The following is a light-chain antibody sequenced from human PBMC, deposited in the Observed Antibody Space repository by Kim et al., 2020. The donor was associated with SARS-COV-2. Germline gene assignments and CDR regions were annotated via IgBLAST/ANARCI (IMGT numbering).Light chain of an antibody. J-gene: IGLJ2*01. V-gene: IGLV1-44*01. CDR3: ATWDDSLKAWV. CDR2: SNN. Sequence: GQRVTISCSGSSSNIGDNAVNWYHQVPGGAPKLLIYSNNQRPSGVPGRLSASKSGATASLAISGLESVDEAEYYCATWDDSLKAWVFGGGTQLTVL. CDR1: SSNIGDNA.